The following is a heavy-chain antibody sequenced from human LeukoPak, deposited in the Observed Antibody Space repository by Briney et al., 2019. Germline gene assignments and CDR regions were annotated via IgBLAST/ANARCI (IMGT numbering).Heavy chain of an antibody. CDR2: IYYSGST. Sequence: PSETLSLTCAVSGGSISSSNWWSWVRQPPGKGLEWIGSIYYSGSTYYNPSLKSRVTISVDTSKNQFSLKLSSVTAADTAVYYCAREPYYDYVWGSPSPSSYWGQGTLVTVSS. V-gene: IGHV4-4*02. CDR1: GGSISSSNW. J-gene: IGHJ4*02. D-gene: IGHD3-16*01. CDR3: AREPYYDYVWGSPSPSSY.